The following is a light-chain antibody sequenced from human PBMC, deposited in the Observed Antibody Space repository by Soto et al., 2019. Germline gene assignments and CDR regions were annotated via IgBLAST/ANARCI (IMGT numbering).Light chain of an antibody. J-gene: IGKJ2*01. V-gene: IGKV3-15*01. CDR1: QSVSSN. CDR2: GAF. CDR3: QQYNNWPIYT. Sequence: EIVMTQSPVTLSVSPGERATLSCRASQSVSSNLAWYQQKPGQAPRLLIYGAFTRATGVPARFSGSGSGTECTLTISSLQSEDFAVYYCQQYNNWPIYTFGQGTKLEIK.